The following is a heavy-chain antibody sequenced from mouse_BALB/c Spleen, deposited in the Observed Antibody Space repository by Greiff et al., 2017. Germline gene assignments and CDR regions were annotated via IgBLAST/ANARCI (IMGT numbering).Heavy chain of an antibody. V-gene: IGHV5-6-3*01. CDR1: GFTFSSYG. Sequence: EVKVEESGGGLVQPGGSLKLSCAASGFTFSSYGMSWVRQTPDKRLELVATINSNGGSTYYPDSVKGRFTISRDNAKNTLYLQMSSLKSEDTAMYYCARDDYDYWGQGTTLTVSS. J-gene: IGHJ2*01. D-gene: IGHD2-4*01. CDR3: ARDDYDY. CDR2: INSNGGST.